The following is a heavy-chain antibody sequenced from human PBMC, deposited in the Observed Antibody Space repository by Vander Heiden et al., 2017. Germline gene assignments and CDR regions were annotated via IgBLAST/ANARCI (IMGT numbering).Heavy chain of an antibody. CDR1: GDSINRVSYS. CDR3: ARHPINSYYDARNWFEG. CDR2: INDRPTT. J-gene: IGHJ6*01. Sequence: DLQESGPGLARPSETLSLTCIVSGDSINRVSYSWGWIRTSPGQGLEWIVSINDRPTTRCNPTVKSRVTMSIDRPDTPIFRNLRSVTAADPTVYYCARHPINSYYDARNWFEGWGHGT. V-gene: IGHV4-39*01. D-gene: IGHD3-22*01.